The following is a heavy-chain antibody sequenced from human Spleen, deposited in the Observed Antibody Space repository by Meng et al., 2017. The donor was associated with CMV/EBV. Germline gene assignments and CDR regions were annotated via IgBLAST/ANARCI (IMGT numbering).Heavy chain of an antibody. CDR3: ARDASDYGDRGSWFDP. CDR1: GYTFTSYD. J-gene: IGHJ5*02. V-gene: IGHV1-8*01. D-gene: IGHD4-17*01. CDR2: MNPNSGNT. Sequence: ASVKVSCKASGYTFTSYDINWVRQATGQGLEWMGWMNPNSGNTGYAQKFQGRVTMTRNTSISTAYMELSSLRSEDTAVYYCARDASDYGDRGSWFDPWGQGTLVTVSS.